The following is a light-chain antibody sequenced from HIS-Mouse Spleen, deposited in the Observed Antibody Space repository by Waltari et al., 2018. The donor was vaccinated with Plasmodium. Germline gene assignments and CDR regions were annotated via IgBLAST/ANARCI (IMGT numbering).Light chain of an antibody. CDR3: YSAADNNLV. V-gene: IGLV3-27*01. Sequence: SYELTQPSSAPVSPGQTARITCSGDVPANTYARWFQPKPGQAPVLVIYKDSERPSGIPERFSGSSSGTTVTLTISGAQVEDEADYYCYSAADNNLVFGGGTKLTVL. J-gene: IGLJ3*02. CDR1: VPANTY. CDR2: KDS.